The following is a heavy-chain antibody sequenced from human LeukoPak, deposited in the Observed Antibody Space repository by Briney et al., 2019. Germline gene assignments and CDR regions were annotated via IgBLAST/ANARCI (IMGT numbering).Heavy chain of an antibody. V-gene: IGHV4-34*01. CDR1: GGSLNGHY. CDR3: AKNGQSGFSFDP. D-gene: IGHD2-8*01. J-gene: IGHJ5*02. CDR2: GNDSGGT. Sequence: SETLSFTCAVYGGSLNGHYWSWIRQPPGKGLEWIGEGNDSGGTKFNPSLKSRVTISADTSKNQFSLKLRSVTAADTAVYYCAKNGQSGFSFDPWGQGTLVTVSS.